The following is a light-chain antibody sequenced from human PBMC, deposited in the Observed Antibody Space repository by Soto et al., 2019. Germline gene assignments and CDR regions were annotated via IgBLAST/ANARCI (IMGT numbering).Light chain of an antibody. CDR3: QQRHMWPIT. CDR1: QTVKSNY. V-gene: IGKV3D-20*02. J-gene: IGKJ5*01. Sequence: EIVLTQSPGTLSLSPGDRATLSCRASQTVKSNYLAWYQQKPGQSPRLLIYGASSRATGIPDRFSGSGSGTDFTLTISRLEPEDFAVYYCQQRHMWPITFGQGTRLEIK. CDR2: GAS.